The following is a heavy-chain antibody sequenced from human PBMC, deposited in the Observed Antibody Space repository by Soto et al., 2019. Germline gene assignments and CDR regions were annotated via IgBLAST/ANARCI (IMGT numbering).Heavy chain of an antibody. V-gene: IGHV2-5*02. CDR1: GFSLSTGGVG. CDR2: IYWDDDK. J-gene: IGHJ6*02. CDR3: AHSRCGGDCLQSYSSHYYYGVDV. Sequence: QITLKESGPPLVKPTQTLTLTCTFSGFSLSTGGVGVGWIRQPPGKALEWLALIYWDDDKRYSPSLKSRLTITNDTSKNQVVLTMTNMDPVDTATYYCAHSRCGGDCLQSYSSHYYYGVDVWGQGTTVTVSS. D-gene: IGHD2-21*02.